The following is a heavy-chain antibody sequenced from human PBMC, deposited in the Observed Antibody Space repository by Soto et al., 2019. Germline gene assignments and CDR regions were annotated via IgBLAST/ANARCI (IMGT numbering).Heavy chain of an antibody. CDR1: GFTFSSYA. D-gene: IGHD2-2*01. V-gene: IGHV3-23*01. J-gene: IGHJ6*03. CDR2: ISGSGGST. CDR3: AKIGTVVVPAAISYYYYYMDV. Sequence: EVQLLESGGGLVQPGGSLRLSCAASGFTFSSYAMSWVRQAPGKGLEWVSAISGSGGSTYYADSVKGRFTISRDNSKNTLYLQMTSLRAEDTAVYYCAKIGTVVVPAAISYYYYYMDVWGKGTTVTVSS.